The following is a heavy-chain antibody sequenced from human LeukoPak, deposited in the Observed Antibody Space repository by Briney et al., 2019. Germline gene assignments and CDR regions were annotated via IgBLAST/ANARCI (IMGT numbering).Heavy chain of an antibody. D-gene: IGHD2-21*02. V-gene: IGHV3-74*01. CDR1: GITFNYYW. J-gene: IGHJ4*02. CDR2: IDADGSSA. CDR3: AKDGVVTAIQGYFDY. Sequence: GGSLRLSCAASGITFNYYWMHWVRQAPGKGLVWVSRIDADGSSATYADSVKGRFTISRDNAKNTLYLQMNSLRAEDTAVYYCAKDGVVTAIQGYFDYWGQGTPVTVSS.